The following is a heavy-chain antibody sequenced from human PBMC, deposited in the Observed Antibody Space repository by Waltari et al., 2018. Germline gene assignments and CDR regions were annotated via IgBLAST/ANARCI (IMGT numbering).Heavy chain of an antibody. V-gene: IGHV4-39*07. Sequence: LQLQESGPGLVKPSEPLSLPCTVSGGSLSSSSYYWGWIRQPPGKGLEWIGSIYYSGSTYYNPSLKSRVTISVDTSKNQFSLKLSSVTAADTAVYYCAREGWRAAAGDYWGQGTLVTVSS. J-gene: IGHJ4*02. D-gene: IGHD6-13*01. CDR1: GGSLSSSSYY. CDR3: AREGWRAAAGDY. CDR2: IYYSGST.